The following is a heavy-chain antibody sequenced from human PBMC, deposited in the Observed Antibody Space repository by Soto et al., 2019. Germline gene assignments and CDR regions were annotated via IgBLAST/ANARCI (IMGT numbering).Heavy chain of an antibody. D-gene: IGHD6-13*01. Sequence: SVKVSCKASGGTFSSYAISWVRQAPGQGLEWMGGIIPIFGTANYAQRFQGRVTITADESTSTAYMELSSLRSEDTAVYYCARDWGIAAAGRNWFDPWGQGTLVTVSS. CDR3: ARDWGIAAAGRNWFDP. CDR1: GGTFSSYA. V-gene: IGHV1-69*13. J-gene: IGHJ5*02. CDR2: IIPIFGTA.